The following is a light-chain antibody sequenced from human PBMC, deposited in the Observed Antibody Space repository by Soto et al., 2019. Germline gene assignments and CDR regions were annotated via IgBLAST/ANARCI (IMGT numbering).Light chain of an antibody. J-gene: IGKJ2*01. V-gene: IGKV3-11*01. CDR3: QQRRDCPPYT. CDR2: DAS. CDR1: QSVSSY. Sequence: EIVLTQSPATLSLSPGERATLSCRASQSVSSYLAWYQQKPGRAPRLLIYDASNRATGVPARFSGSGSGTDFALSISSREPEDFAVDYCQQRRDCPPYTFGQGTKLEIK.